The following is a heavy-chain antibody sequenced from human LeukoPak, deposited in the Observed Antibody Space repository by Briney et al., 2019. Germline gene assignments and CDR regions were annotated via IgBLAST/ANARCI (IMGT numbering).Heavy chain of an antibody. D-gene: IGHD3-22*01. V-gene: IGHV4-34*01. CDR2: IIHSGTT. CDR3: ARGFDSNDYFYYYMDV. Sequence: PSETLSLTCAVCGGSFSGYYWIWIRQPPGKGLEWIGEIIHSGTTTYNPSLRSRLTISVDTSKNQFSLKLNSVTAADTAVYYCARGFDSNDYFYYYMDVWGKGTTVTVSS. J-gene: IGHJ6*03. CDR1: GGSFSGYY.